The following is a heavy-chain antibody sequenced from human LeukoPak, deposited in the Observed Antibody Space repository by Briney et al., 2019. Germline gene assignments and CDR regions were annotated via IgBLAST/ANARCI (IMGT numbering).Heavy chain of an antibody. Sequence: GGSLRLSCAASGFIFRNYWMSWVRQAPGKGLEWVAIINQDGREKHYVDSAKGRFTISRDNAKNSLYLQMNSLRAEDTAVYYCAELGITMIGGVWGKGTTVTVSS. CDR1: GFIFRNYW. J-gene: IGHJ6*04. V-gene: IGHV3-7*01. CDR2: INQDGREK. D-gene: IGHD3-10*02. CDR3: AELGITMIGGV.